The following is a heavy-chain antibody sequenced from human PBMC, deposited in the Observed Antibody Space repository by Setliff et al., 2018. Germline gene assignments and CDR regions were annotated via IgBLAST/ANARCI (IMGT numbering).Heavy chain of an antibody. CDR1: GGSISSGGYY. Sequence: SSETLSLTCTVSGGSISSGGYYWSWIRQHPGKGLEWIGYIYYSGSTSYSPSLKSRVTISVDTSKNQFSLKMSSVTAADTAVYYCARVPAYGGLYYYYLDVWGKGTTVTVSS. CDR3: ARVPAYGGLYYYYLDV. J-gene: IGHJ6*03. V-gene: IGHV4-61*08. CDR2: IYYSGST. D-gene: IGHD2-2*02.